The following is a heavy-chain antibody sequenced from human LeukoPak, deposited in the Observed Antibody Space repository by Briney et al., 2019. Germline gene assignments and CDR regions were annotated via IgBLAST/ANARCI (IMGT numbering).Heavy chain of an antibody. CDR2: IYYSGST. J-gene: IGHJ4*02. CDR1: GGSISSSSYY. D-gene: IGHD3-16*02. CDR3: ARDGSWSMITFGGVIAPFDY. Sequence: PSETLSLTCTVSGGSISSSSYYWGWIRQPPGKGLEWIGSIYYSGSTYYNPSLKSRVTISVDTSKNQFSLKLSSVTAADTAVYYCARDGSWSMITFGGVIAPFDYWGQGTLVTVSS. V-gene: IGHV4-39*07.